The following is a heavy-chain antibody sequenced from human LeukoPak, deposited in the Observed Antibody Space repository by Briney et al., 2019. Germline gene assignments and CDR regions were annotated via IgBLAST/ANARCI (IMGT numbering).Heavy chain of an antibody. Sequence: ASVKVSCKASGYTFTCYYMPLVRQAPGQGLEWMGWINPNSGGTNYAQKFQGKVTMTRDTSNSKAYMELRRLRSDDTAVYYCARDLGLGYCSSDSCYSSDYWGQGTLVTVSS. V-gene: IGHV1-2*02. CDR1: GYTFTCYY. CDR3: ARDLGLGYCSSDSCYSSDY. J-gene: IGHJ4*02. D-gene: IGHD2-15*01. CDR2: INPNSGGT.